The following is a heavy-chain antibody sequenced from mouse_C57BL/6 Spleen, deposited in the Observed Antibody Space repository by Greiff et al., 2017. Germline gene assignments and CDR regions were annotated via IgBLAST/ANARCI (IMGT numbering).Heavy chain of an antibody. CDR2: IYPGDGDT. CDR3: ASPIYYGYGGFAY. V-gene: IGHV1-82*01. J-gene: IGHJ3*01. Sequence: VQLQQSGPELVKPGASVKISCKASGYAFSSSWMNWVKQRPGKGLEWIGRIYPGDGDTNYNGKFKGKATLTADKSSSTAYMQLSCLTSEDSAVYFCASPIYYGYGGFAYWGQGTLVTVSA. D-gene: IGHD2-2*01. CDR1: GYAFSSSW.